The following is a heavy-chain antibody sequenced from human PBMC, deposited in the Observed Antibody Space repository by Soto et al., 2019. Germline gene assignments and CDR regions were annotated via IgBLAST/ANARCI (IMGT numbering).Heavy chain of an antibody. J-gene: IGHJ6*03. Sequence: PGGSLRLSCAASGFTFSSYWMSWVRQAPGKGLEWVANIKQDGSEKYYADSVKGRFTISRDNSKNTLYLQMNSLRAEDTAVYYCARVRSLDYYMDVWGKGTTVTVSS. CDR1: GFTFSSYW. CDR2: IKQDGSEK. D-gene: IGHD2-15*01. V-gene: IGHV3-7*01. CDR3: ARVRSLDYYMDV.